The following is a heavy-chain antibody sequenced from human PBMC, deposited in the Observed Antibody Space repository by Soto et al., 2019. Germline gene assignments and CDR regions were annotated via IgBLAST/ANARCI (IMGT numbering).Heavy chain of an antibody. V-gene: IGHV3-30*18. D-gene: IGHD3-3*01. Sequence: QLVESGGGVVQPGRSLRLSCVASDFSFRRYGMHWVRQAPGKGLEWMAVISYDGNNKYCADSVKGRFTISRDNSKNTLYLQMNSLRPEDSGVYYCAKLEGLGSGTSLGWFDYWGQGTLVTVSS. J-gene: IGHJ5*01. CDR3: AKLEGLGSGTSLGWFDY. CDR1: DFSFRRYG. CDR2: ISYDGNNK.